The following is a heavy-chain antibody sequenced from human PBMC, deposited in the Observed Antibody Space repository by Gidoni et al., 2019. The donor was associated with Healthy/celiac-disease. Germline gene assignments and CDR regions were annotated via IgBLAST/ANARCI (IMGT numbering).Heavy chain of an antibody. CDR3: ARGSLYSGSYAFDY. CDR2: TRNKANSYTT. Sequence: EVQLVESGGGLVQPGGSLRLYCAASGFTFSEHYMDWVRQAPGKGLEWVGRTRNKANSYTTEYAASVKGRFTISRDDSKNALYLQMNSLKTEDTAVYYCARGSLYSGSYAFDYWGQGTLVTVSS. D-gene: IGHD1-26*01. V-gene: IGHV3-72*01. J-gene: IGHJ4*02. CDR1: GFTFSEHY.